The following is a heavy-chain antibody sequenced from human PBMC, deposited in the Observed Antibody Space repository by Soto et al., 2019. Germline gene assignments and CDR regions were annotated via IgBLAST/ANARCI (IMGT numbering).Heavy chain of an antibody. D-gene: IGHD2-2*01. V-gene: IGHV4-39*01. J-gene: IGHJ4*02. CDR1: GDSIRGSPCF. CDR2: IYYDGST. CDR3: ARLLSAAAFD. Sequence: QLQLQESGPGLVKPSETLSLTCTVSGDSIRGSPCFWGWIRQPPGKRLEWIGSIYYDGSTFYNPSVQXXVXVXXDTSKNQFSLNLRSVTAADTAVYYCARLLSAAAFDWGQGTLVTVSS.